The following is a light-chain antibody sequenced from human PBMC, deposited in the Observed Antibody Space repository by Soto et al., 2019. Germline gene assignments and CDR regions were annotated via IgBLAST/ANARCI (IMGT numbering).Light chain of an antibody. Sequence: DIVMTQSPDSLAVSLGERATINCKSSQSVLFSPNNKNYLAWYKQNPEQPPELLIHWASIRESGVPDRFSGSGSGADFTLTISSLQAEDVAVYYCQQYYTAPFTFGGGTKVDIK. CDR3: QQYYTAPFT. V-gene: IGKV4-1*01. J-gene: IGKJ4*01. CDR1: QSVLFSPNNKNY. CDR2: WAS.